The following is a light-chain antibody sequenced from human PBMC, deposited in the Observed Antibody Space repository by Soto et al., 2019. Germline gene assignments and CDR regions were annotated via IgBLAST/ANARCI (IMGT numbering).Light chain of an antibody. CDR2: TND. V-gene: IGLV1-44*01. CDR3: ATWDDSVFV. Sequence: QPVLIQPPSASGTPGQTITISCSGSTSNIGTNTVDWFQHLPGSAPKLLIYTNDQRPSGVPDRFSGSRSGTSASLAISGLQSEDEADYYCATWDDSVFVFGTGTKVTVL. J-gene: IGLJ1*01. CDR1: TSNIGTNT.